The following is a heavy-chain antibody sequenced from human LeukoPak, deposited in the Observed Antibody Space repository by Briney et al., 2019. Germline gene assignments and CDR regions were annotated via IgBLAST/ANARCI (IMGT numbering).Heavy chain of an antibody. CDR3: VRWNY. CDR2: INPDGSER. CDR1: GFIFSTSW. Sequence: TGGSLRLSCAASGFIFSTSWMSWVRQAPGKGLEWVATINPDGSERYYVDSVKGRFTISRDNAKNSLFLQMNSLRAEDTAVYYCVRWNYWGQGTLVTVSP. J-gene: IGHJ4*02. V-gene: IGHV3-7*01.